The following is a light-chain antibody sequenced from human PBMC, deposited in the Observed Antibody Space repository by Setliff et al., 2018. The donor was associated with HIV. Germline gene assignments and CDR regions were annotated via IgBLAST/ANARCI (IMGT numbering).Light chain of an antibody. Sequence: LTQPASVSGSPGQSITISCTGTSSDIGAYDFVSWYQHHPGKAPKFMIYEVSNRPSGVSNRFSGSKSGNTASLTISGLQAEDEADYYCSSYTTDSTLIFGGGTKVTVL. J-gene: IGLJ2*01. CDR1: SSDIGAYDF. V-gene: IGLV2-14*01. CDR3: SSYTTDSTLI. CDR2: EVS.